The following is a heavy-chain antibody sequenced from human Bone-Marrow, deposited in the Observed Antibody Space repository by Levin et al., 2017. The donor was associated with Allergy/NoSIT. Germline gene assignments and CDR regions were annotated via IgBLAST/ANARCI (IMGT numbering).Heavy chain of an antibody. CDR1: GASIGHYY. CDR3: ARGRPTVGRENGFDV. D-gene: IGHD4-11*01. V-gene: IGHV4-4*07. CDR2: IHFSEST. Sequence: SETLSLTCTVSGASIGHYYWSWIRQPAGKGLEWIGRIHFSESTSYNPSLRNRVTMLVDTSTSQLSLRRTSVTATDTAVYYWARGRPTVGRENGFDVWGRGTTVTV. J-gene: IGHJ6*02.